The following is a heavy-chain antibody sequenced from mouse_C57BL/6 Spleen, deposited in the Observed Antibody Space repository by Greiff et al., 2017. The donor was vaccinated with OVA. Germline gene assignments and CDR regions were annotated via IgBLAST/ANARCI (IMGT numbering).Heavy chain of an antibody. Sequence: QVQLKQPGAELVRPGSSVKLSCKASGYTFTSYWMDWVKQRPGQGLEWIGNIYPSDSETHYNQKFKDKATLTVDKSSSTAYMQLSSLTSEDSAVYYCARFTTVVPYAMDYWGQGTSVTVSS. CDR2: IYPSDSET. D-gene: IGHD1-1*01. J-gene: IGHJ4*01. V-gene: IGHV1-61*01. CDR1: GYTFTSYW. CDR3: ARFTTVVPYAMDY.